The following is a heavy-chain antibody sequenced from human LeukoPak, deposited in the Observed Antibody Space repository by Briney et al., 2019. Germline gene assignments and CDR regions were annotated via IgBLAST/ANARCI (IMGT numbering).Heavy chain of an antibody. J-gene: IGHJ4*02. Sequence: GGSLRLSCAASGFTFSSYSMTWVRQAPGKGLEWVSYISSSSSTIYYAASVKGRFTITRDNAKNSLYLQMNSRRAEDTAVYYCAGGTWGGYWGQGTLVTVSS. V-gene: IGHV3-48*04. D-gene: IGHD3-16*01. CDR3: AGGTWGGY. CDR2: ISSSSSTI. CDR1: GFTFSSYS.